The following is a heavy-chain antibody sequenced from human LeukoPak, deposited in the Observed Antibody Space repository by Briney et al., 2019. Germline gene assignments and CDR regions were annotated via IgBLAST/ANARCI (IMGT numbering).Heavy chain of an antibody. J-gene: IGHJ6*02. Sequence: QSGGSLRLSCAASAFTFSNYWMSWVRQAPGKGLEWVANIREDGSEINYVDSVKGRFTISRDNSKNTLYLQMNSLRAEDTAVYYCARDKESGSYYFLRSSYYYGMDVWGQGTTVTVSS. CDR2: IREDGSEI. CDR1: AFTFSNYW. V-gene: IGHV3-7*01. D-gene: IGHD1-26*01. CDR3: ARDKESGSYYFLRSSYYYGMDV.